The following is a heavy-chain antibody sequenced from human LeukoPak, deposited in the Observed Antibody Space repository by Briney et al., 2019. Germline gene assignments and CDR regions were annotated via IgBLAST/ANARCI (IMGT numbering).Heavy chain of an antibody. Sequence: QPGGSLRLSCAASGFTFSSYEMNWVRQAPGKGLEWVSYISSSGSTIYYADSVKGRFTISRDNAKNSLYLQMNSLRAEDTAVYYCARDGYSSSYWFDPWGQGTLVTVSS. J-gene: IGHJ5*02. CDR3: ARDGYSSSYWFDP. D-gene: IGHD6-13*01. CDR1: GFTFSSYE. V-gene: IGHV3-48*03. CDR2: ISSSGSTI.